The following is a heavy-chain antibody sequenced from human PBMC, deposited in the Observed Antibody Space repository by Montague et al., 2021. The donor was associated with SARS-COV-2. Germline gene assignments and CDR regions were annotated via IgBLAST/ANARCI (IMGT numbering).Heavy chain of an antibody. Sequence: SRSLSCAASGFTFSNYHMTWVRQAPGKGLQWVSYISRDSAEIYYAESVKGRFTISRDNDRSALYLQMDTLRNEDTAMYYCARDSGITGADDYWGQGTLVVVSS. CDR2: ISRDSAEI. CDR1: GFTFSNYH. CDR3: ARDSGITGADDY. J-gene: IGHJ4*02. V-gene: IGHV3-48*02. D-gene: IGHD1-14*01.